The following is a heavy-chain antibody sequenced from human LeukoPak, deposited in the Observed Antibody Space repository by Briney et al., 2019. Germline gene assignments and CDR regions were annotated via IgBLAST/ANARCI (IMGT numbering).Heavy chain of an antibody. Sequence: SVKVSCKASGGTFSSYAISWVRQAPGQGREWMGGIIPIFGTANYAQKFQGRGTITADESKSKAYMELSSVRSEATAVYYCAREGIVTTYSNCLDYWGQGTLVTVSS. V-gene: IGHV1-69*13. CDR2: IIPIFGTA. J-gene: IGHJ4*02. CDR3: AREGIVTTYSNCLDY. D-gene: IGHD4-11*01. CDR1: GGTFSSYA.